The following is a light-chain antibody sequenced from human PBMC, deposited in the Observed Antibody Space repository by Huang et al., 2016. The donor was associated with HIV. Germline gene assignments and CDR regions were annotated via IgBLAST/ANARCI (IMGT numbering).Light chain of an antibody. CDR2: AAS. CDR3: QQSHSLPIT. J-gene: IGKJ4*01. Sequence: DIQMTQSPSSLSASVGDRVTITCRTSQTISSYLKWYQQKPGEAPKLLIYAASTLQSGVPSRFTGSGSGTHLTLTISSLQPEDFATYYCQQSHSLPITFGGGTKVEIK. CDR1: QTISSY. V-gene: IGKV1-39*01.